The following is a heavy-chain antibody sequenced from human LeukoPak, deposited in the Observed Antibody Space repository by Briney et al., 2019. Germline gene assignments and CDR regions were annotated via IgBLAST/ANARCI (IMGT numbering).Heavy chain of an antibody. CDR1: GFTFSSYG. D-gene: IGHD6-6*01. Sequence: PGGSLRLSCAASGFTFSSYGMHWVRQAPGKGLEWVAFIRYDGSNKYYADSVKGRFTISRDNSKNTLYLQMNSLRAEDTAVYYCAKDGVPYSSSSRFDYWGQGTLVTVSS. V-gene: IGHV3-30*02. CDR2: IRYDGSNK. CDR3: AKDGVPYSSSSRFDY. J-gene: IGHJ4*02.